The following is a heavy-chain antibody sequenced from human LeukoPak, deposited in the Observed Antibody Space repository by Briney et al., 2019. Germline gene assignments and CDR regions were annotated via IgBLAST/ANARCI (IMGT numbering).Heavy chain of an antibody. D-gene: IGHD5-12*01. CDR3: ARDHPHDKGYSGYSYFDS. CDR2: INPNSGGT. Sequence: GASVKVSCKASGYTFTGYYMHWVRQAPGQGLEWMGWINPNSGGTNYAQKFQGRVTMTRDTSISTAYMDLRSLRSDDTAVYYCARDHPHDKGYSGYSYFDSWGQGTLVTVSS. CDR1: GYTFTGYY. V-gene: IGHV1-2*02. J-gene: IGHJ4*02.